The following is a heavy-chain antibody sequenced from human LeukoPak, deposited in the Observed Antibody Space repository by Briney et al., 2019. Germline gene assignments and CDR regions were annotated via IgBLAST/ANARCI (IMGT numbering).Heavy chain of an antibody. CDR2: IKQDGSEK. D-gene: IGHD5-24*01. J-gene: IGHJ4*02. Sequence: GGSLRLSCAASGFTFSSYWMTSVCQAPGEGLEWVANIKQDGSEKYYVDSVKGRFNISRDNAKNSLYLQMNSLRAEDTAVYYCAGGRDVYRYWGQRTLVTVSS. CDR3: AGGRDVYRY. CDR1: GFTFSSYW. V-gene: IGHV3-7*01.